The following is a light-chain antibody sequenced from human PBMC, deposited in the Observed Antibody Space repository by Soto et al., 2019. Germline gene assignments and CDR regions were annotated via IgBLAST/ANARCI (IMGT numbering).Light chain of an antibody. CDR1: QDIATY. V-gene: IGKV1-33*01. CDR3: QQYDNLPPTWT. Sequence: DLQMTQSPSSLSASVGNRVTITCQASQDIATYLNWYQQKPGKAPNLLIYDASNLETGVPSRFSGGGSGTHFTFTISNPQPEDIATYYCQQYDNLPPTWTFGQGTKVEIE. J-gene: IGKJ1*01. CDR2: DAS.